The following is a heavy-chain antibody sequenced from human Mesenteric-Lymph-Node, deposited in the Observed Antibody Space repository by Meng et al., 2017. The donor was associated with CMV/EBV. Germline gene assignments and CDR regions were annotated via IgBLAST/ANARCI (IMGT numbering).Heavy chain of an antibody. CDR3: ARDPATEWLRGPIDY. J-gene: IGHJ4*02. V-gene: IGHV3-20*04. D-gene: IGHD5-12*01. CDR1: GFRFDDYG. Sequence: GGSLRLSCAVSGFRFDDYGMNWVRQAPGKGLEWVSGINWNGGGTGYADSVKGRFTISRDNAKNSLYLQMNSLRAEDTAVYYCARDPATEWLRGPIDYWGQGTLVTVSS. CDR2: INWNGGGT.